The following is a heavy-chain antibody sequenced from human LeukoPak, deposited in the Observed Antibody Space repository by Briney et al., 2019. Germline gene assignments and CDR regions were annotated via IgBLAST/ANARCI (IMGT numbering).Heavy chain of an antibody. CDR2: FDPEDSET. Sequence: ASVKVSCKVSGYTLTELSMHWVRRAPGKGLEWMGGFDPEDSETIYAQKFQGRVTMTEDTSTDTAYMELSSLRSEDTAVYYCATAPSRRTYYDFWSGYRPYYFDYWGQGTLVTVSS. J-gene: IGHJ4*02. D-gene: IGHD3-3*01. V-gene: IGHV1-24*01. CDR1: GYTLTELS. CDR3: ATAPSRRTYYDFWSGYRPYYFDY.